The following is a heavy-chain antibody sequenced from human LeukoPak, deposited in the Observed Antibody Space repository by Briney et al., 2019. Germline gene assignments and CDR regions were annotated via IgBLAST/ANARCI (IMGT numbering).Heavy chain of an antibody. CDR2: FGPEDGET. CDR1: GYTLTELS. J-gene: IGHJ4*02. V-gene: IGHV1-24*01. D-gene: IGHD4-17*01. Sequence: ASVKVSCKVSGYTLTELSMHWVRQAPGKGLGRMGGFGPEDGETIYAQKFQGRVTMTEDTSTDTAYMELSSLRSEDTGVYYCATGLWLSVTRDYWGQGTLVTVSS. CDR3: ATGLWLSVTRDY.